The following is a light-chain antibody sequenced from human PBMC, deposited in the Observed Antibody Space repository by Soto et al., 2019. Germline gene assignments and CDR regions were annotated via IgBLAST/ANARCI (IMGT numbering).Light chain of an antibody. CDR3: SSYTSSSTLLV. CDR2: DVS. J-gene: IGLJ1*01. V-gene: IGLV2-14*01. Sequence: QSALTQPASVSGSPGQSITISCTGTSSDVGGYNYASWYQQHPGKAPKLMIYDVSNRPSGVSNRFSGSKSGNTASLTISGLQAEDEADYYCSSYTSSSTLLVFGTGTKVTVL. CDR1: SSDVGGYNY.